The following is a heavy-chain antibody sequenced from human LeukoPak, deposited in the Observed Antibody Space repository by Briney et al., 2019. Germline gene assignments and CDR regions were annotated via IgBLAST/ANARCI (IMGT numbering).Heavy chain of an antibody. V-gene: IGHV5-51*01. J-gene: IGHJ5*02. CDR1: GYSFTSYW. Sequence: GESLKISCKGSGYSFTSYWIGWVRQMPGKGLEWMGIIYPGDSDTRYSPSFQGQVTIPADKSISTAYLQWSSLKASDTAMYYCARVTMVRGSALPNWFDPWGQGTLVTVSS. CDR3: ARVTMVRGSALPNWFDP. CDR2: IYPGDSDT. D-gene: IGHD3-10*01.